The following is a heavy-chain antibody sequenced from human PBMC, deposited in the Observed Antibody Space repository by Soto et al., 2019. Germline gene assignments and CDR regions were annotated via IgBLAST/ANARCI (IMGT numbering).Heavy chain of an antibody. CDR3: ARPLVAPVAGPYYYGMDV. Sequence: QIQLVESGGGVVQPGRSLRLSCTASGFTFNSYGFNWVRQAPGKGLEWVAVIWYDGNTKYYADSVKGRFTISRDNLRRKVYLQMNSLTAEATAVYYCARPLVAPVAGPYYYGMDVWGQGTTVTVSS. V-gene: IGHV3-33*01. CDR2: IWYDGNTK. J-gene: IGHJ6*02. CDR1: GFTFNSYG. D-gene: IGHD6-19*01.